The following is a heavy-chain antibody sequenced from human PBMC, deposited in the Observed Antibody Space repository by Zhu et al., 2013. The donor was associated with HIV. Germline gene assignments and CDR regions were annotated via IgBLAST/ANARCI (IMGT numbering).Heavy chain of an antibody. Sequence: QVQLEQSGAEVKRPGASVKVSCKASGYSFSNYGITWVRQAPGQGLEWMGWISVYNGDTDYAQKFQGRVTVTTDTSTSTAYMEMRSLTSDDTAVYYCARVRQPVSGQQLIRDWFDPWGQGTLVTVSS. CDR1: GYSFSNYG. J-gene: IGHJ5*02. V-gene: IGHV1-18*01. CDR2: ISVYNGDT. D-gene: IGHD6-13*01. CDR3: ARVRQPVSGQQLIRDWFDP.